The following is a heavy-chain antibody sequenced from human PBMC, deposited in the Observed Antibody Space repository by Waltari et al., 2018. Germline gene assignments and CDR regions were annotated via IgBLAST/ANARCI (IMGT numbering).Heavy chain of an antibody. D-gene: IGHD2-15*01. CDR1: GFTFSSYA. CDR3: AFSSGGSCYPPGY. J-gene: IGHJ4*02. V-gene: IGHV3-23*04. Sequence: EVQLVESGGGLVQPGGSLRLSCAASGFTFSSYAMSWVRRAPGKGLEWVSAISGSGGSTYYADSVKGRFTISRDNSKNTLYLQMNSLRAEDTAVYYCAFSSGGSCYPPGYWGQGTLVTVSS. CDR2: ISGSGGST.